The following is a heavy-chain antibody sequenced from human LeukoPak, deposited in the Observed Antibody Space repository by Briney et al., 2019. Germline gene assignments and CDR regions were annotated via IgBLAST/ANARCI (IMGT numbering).Heavy chain of an antibody. CDR2: ISYDGSNK. Sequence: GGSLRLSCAASGFTFSSYAMHWVRQAPGKGLEWVAVISYDGSNKYYADSVKGRFTISRDNSKNTLYLQMNSLRAEDTAVYYCARDGVAGTRRVFDYWGQGTLVTVSS. V-gene: IGHV3-30-3*01. J-gene: IGHJ4*02. CDR1: GFTFSSYA. D-gene: IGHD6-19*01. CDR3: ARDGVAGTRRVFDY.